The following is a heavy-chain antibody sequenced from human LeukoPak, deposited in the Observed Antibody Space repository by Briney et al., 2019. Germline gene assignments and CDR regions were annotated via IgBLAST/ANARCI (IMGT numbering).Heavy chain of an antibody. Sequence: SGESLKISCKASGYSFTTYWIGWVRQMPGKGLEWMGIIYPGDSDTRYSPSFQGQVTISADKSISTAYLQWSSLKASDTAMYYCARRGSGYSSGWYIDSWGRGTLVTVSS. D-gene: IGHD6-19*01. J-gene: IGHJ4*02. CDR1: GYSFTTYW. CDR3: ARRGSGYSSGWYIDS. CDR2: IYPGDSDT. V-gene: IGHV5-51*01.